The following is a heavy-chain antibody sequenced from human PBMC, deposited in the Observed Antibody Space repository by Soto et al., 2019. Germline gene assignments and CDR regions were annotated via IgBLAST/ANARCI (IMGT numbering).Heavy chain of an antibody. CDR1: AGFISGSSNY. D-gene: IGHD3-10*01. CDR2: IDYSGKN. CDR3: ARHYNVFLFFGESLSGMDV. J-gene: IGHJ6*02. V-gene: IGHV4-39*01. Sequence: SETLSLTCSVSAGFISGSSNYWGWIRLTPGKGLEWLGSIDYSGKNWDNLSLKGRVNISVDTSKNQFSLNLKSLTAADTAVYYCARHYNVFLFFGESLSGMDVWGQGTTVTVSS.